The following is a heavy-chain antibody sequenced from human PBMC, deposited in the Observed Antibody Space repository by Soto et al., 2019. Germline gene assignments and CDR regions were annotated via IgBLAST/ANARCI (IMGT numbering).Heavy chain of an antibody. V-gene: IGHV1-46*01. J-gene: IGHJ4*01. D-gene: IGHD2-15*01. CDR1: GYTFTNHY. CDR3: VREIDASGDGVLDH. CDR2: INPSGGRT. Sequence: ASVKVSCKTSGYTFTNHYIYWVRQAPGQGLQWMGGINPSGGRTWFEQSFQGRVTLTRDTSTTTVYMELNSLRSDDTAVYYCVREIDASGDGVLDHWG.